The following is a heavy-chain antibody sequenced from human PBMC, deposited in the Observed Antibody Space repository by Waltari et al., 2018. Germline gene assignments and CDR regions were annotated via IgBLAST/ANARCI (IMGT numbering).Heavy chain of an antibody. V-gene: IGHV1-69-2*01. D-gene: IGHD3-9*01. Sequence: EVQLVQSGAEVKKPGATVKISCKASRYIFRNYYMHWLRQAPGKGLAWMGRVDPADGKTIYAEKFQGRIITPTNGPTRTVFMEVTSLTSDDAAVYYCATSGMDLSGVTINWFDPWGQGTLLTVSS. CDR2: VDPADGKT. J-gene: IGHJ5*02. CDR1: RYIFRNYY. CDR3: ATSGMDLSGVTINWFDP.